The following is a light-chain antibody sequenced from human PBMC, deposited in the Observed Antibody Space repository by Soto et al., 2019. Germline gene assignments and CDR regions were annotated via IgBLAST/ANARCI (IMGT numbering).Light chain of an antibody. CDR3: QQSYTTPLT. J-gene: IGKJ1*01. CDR2: SAS. CDR1: QSISSY. Sequence: DIQMTQSPSSLSTFVGDRVSITCRASQSISSYLNWYQETPGKAPKLLIYSASSLQSGVPSRFSGSGSGTHFTLTISSLQPDDFAAYYCQQSYTTPLTFGRRTKVEIK. V-gene: IGKV1-39*01.